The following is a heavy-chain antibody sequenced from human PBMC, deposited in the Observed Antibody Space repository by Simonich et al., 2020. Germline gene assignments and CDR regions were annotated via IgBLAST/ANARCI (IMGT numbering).Heavy chain of an antibody. V-gene: IGHV3-30*07. D-gene: IGHD2-15*01. CDR1: GFTFGSYA. CDR2: ITYEGSNK. J-gene: IGHJ3*02. CDR3: AREGLLLDAFDI. Sequence: QVQLVESGGGVVQPGRSLRLSCAASGFTFGSYAMHWVRQAPGKGLEWVAVITYEGSNKDYADSVKGRFTISRDNTKNTLYLQMNSLRAEDTAVYYCAREGLLLDAFDIWGQGTMVTVSS.